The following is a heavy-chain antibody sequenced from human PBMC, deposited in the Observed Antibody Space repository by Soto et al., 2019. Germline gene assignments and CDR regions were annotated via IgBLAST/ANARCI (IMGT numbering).Heavy chain of an antibody. CDR2: MNPXSGNT. CDR1: GYTFTSYD. V-gene: IGHV1-8*02. Sequence: XVXVSCKASGYTFTSYDINWVRQATGQGLQGRXWMNPXSGNTAYAPQXXGRVIMTXXNSTSPAYLELSSLRSQNPAVYYCVRVYG. J-gene: IGHJ6*01. CDR3: VRVYG.